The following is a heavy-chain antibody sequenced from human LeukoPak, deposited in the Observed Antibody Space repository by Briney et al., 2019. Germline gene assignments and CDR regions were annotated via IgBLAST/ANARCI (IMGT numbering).Heavy chain of an antibody. Sequence: PGGSLRLSCAASGFTFSSYAMSWVRQARGKWLEWVSAISGSGGSTYYADSVKGRFTISRDNSKNTLYLQMNSLRAEDTAVYYCAKDLDSSGYANWFDPWGQGTLVTVSS. CDR2: ISGSGGST. J-gene: IGHJ5*02. CDR1: GFTFSSYA. D-gene: IGHD3-22*01. CDR3: AKDLDSSGYANWFDP. V-gene: IGHV3-23*01.